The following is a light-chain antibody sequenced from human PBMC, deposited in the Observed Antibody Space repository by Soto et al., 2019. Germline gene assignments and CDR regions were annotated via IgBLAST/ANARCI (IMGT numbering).Light chain of an antibody. Sequence: QSVLTQPPSASGTPGQWVTISCSGGSSNIGTNSVNWYQQLPGMAPKLLIFNNNQRPSGVPDRFSGSKSGTSASLAISGLQSEDEADYYCSACDDSLNGYVFGTGTKLTVL. CDR2: NNN. V-gene: IGLV1-44*01. CDR3: SACDDSLNGYV. J-gene: IGLJ1*01. CDR1: SSNIGTNS.